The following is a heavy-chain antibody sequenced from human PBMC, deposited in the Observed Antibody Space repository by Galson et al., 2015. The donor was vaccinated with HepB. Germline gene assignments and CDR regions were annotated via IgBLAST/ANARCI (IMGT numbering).Heavy chain of an antibody. J-gene: IGHJ5*02. D-gene: IGHD3-10*01. CDR1: GYTFTSYA. CDR2: INAGNGNT. CDR3: ARDGHTMVRGVIFLVDWFDP. V-gene: IGHV1-3*01. Sequence: SVKVSCKASGYTFTSYAMHWVRQAPGQRLEWMGWINAGNGNTKYSQKFQGRVTITRDTSASTAYMELSSLRSEDTAVYYCARDGHTMVRGVIFLVDWFDPWRQATLVAVSS.